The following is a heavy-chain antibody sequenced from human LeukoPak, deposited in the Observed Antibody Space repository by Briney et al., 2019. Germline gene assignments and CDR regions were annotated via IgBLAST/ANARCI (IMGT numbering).Heavy chain of an antibody. D-gene: IGHD3-10*01. CDR1: GFTFSNAW. CDR3: ASVRFGELWDDAFDI. Sequence: GGSLRLSCAASGFTFSNAWMHWVRQAPGKGLVWVSRINSDGSSTSYADSVKGRFTISRDNAKNTLYLQMNSLRAEDTAVYYCASVRFGELWDDAFDIWGQGTMVTVSS. J-gene: IGHJ3*02. V-gene: IGHV3-74*01. CDR2: INSDGSST.